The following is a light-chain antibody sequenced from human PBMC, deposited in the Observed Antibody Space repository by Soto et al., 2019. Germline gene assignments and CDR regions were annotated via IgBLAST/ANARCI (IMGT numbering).Light chain of an antibody. J-gene: IGKJ5*01. CDR3: QQYGSSPLIT. CDR1: QTISSW. CDR2: KAS. Sequence: DIQMTQSPSTLSGSVGDRVTITCRASQTISSWLAWYQQKPGKAPKLLIYKASTLKSGVPSRFSGSGSGTEFTLTISSLQPDDFAVYHCQQYGSSPLITFGQGTRLEV. V-gene: IGKV1-5*03.